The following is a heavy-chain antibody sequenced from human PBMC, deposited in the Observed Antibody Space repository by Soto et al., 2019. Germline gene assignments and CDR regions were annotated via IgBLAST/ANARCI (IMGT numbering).Heavy chain of an antibody. CDR3: ARKSIPIFGVVIDY. CDR1: GGSFSGYY. Sequence: PSETLSLTCAVYGGSFSGYYWSWIRQPPGKGLEWIGEINHSGSANYNPSLKSRVTISVDTSKNQFSLKLSSVTAADTAVYYCARKSIPIFGVVIDYWCQGPLVTGSS. J-gene: IGHJ4*02. D-gene: IGHD3-3*01. CDR2: INHSGSA. V-gene: IGHV4-34*01.